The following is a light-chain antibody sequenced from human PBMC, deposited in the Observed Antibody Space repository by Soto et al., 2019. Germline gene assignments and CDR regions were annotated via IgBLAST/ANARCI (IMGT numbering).Light chain of an antibody. CDR3: SSYTSSSTLV. V-gene: IGLV2-14*01. Sequence: QSALTQPASVSGSPGQSITISCTGTSSDVGGYKYVSWYQQHPGKAPKLMIYEVSNRPSGVSTRFSGSKSGNTASLTISGLQAEDEADYYCSSYTSSSTLVFGTGTKVTVL. J-gene: IGLJ1*01. CDR1: SSDVGGYKY. CDR2: EVS.